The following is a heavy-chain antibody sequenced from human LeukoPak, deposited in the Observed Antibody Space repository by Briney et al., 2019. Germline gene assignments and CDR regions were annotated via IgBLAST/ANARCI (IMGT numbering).Heavy chain of an antibody. V-gene: IGHV3-9*01. CDR3: AKRSRMYDAFDI. Sequence: GGSLRLSCAASRFTFDDYAMHWVRQAPGKGLEWVSGISWNSGSIGYADSVKGRFTISRDNAKNSLYLQMNSLRAEDTALYYCAKRSRMYDAFDIWGEGTMVTVSS. CDR2: ISWNSGSI. J-gene: IGHJ3*02. CDR1: RFTFDDYA. D-gene: IGHD2-8*01.